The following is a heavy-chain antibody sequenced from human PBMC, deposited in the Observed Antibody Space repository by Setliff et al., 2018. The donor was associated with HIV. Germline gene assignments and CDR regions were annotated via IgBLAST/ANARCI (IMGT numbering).Heavy chain of an antibody. CDR3: AREEISYYFDY. Sequence: PGGSLRLSCAASGLIFSSYETNWVRQAPGKGLEWISFIGGHGSIIHYADSVKGRFTISRDNSKNTLYLQMNSLRAEDTAVYYCAREEISYYFDYWGQGTLVTVSS. CDR2: IGGHGSII. J-gene: IGHJ4*02. CDR1: GLIFSSYE. V-gene: IGHV3-48*03.